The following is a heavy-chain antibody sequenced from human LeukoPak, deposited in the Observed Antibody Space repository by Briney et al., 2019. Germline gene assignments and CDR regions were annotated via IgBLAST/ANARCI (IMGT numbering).Heavy chain of an antibody. CDR1: GGSISSYY. V-gene: IGHV4-59*01. J-gene: IGHJ6*02. D-gene: IGHD3-10*01. Sequence: SETLSLTCTVSGGSISSYYWSWIRQPPGKGLEWIGYIYYSGSTNYNPSLKSRVTISVDTSKNQFSLKLSSVTAADTAVYYCAGGLGSGSYYDSHYYGMDVWGQGTTVTVSS. CDR3: AGGLGSGSYYDSHYYGMDV. CDR2: IYYSGST.